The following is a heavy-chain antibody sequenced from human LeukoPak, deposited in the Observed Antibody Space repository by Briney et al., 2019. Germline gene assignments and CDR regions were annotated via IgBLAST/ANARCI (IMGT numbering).Heavy chain of an antibody. D-gene: IGHD6-19*01. CDR1: GFPFSDYV. J-gene: IGHJ4*02. V-gene: IGHV3-30*02. CDR3: AKDRWGAVASFDY. Sequence: GGSLRLSCAASGFPFSDYVMHWVCHAPGKGLEWVSVIRYDGNNKYYADSVKGRLTISRDNSKNTLYLQMNSVESEETAVYYCAKDRWGAVASFDYWGQGTLVTVSS. CDR2: IRYDGNNK.